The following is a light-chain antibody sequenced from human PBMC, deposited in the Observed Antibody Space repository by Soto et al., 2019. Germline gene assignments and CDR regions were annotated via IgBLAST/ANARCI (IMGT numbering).Light chain of an antibody. CDR1: SSDVGSYNL. J-gene: IGLJ2*01. Sequence: QSALTQPASVSGSPGQSITISCTGTSSDVGSYNLVSWYQQHPGKAPKLMIYEVSKRPSGVSNRFSGSKSGNTASLTISGLQAEVEADYYCCSYAGSSTSYVVFGGGTKLTVL. CDR3: CSYAGSSTSYVV. CDR2: EVS. V-gene: IGLV2-23*02.